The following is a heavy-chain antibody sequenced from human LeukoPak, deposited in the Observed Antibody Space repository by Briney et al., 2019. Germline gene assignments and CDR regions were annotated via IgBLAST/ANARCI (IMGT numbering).Heavy chain of an antibody. Sequence: GGSLRLSCAASGFTFSSYAMSRVRQAPGKGLEWVSAISGSGGSAYYADSVKGRFTISRGNSKNTLYLQMNSLRAEDTAVYFCAALRFGVVITISDVDFWGQGTLVTVSS. V-gene: IGHV3-23*01. CDR3: AALRFGVVITISDVDF. CDR1: GFTFSSYA. CDR2: ISGSGGSA. D-gene: IGHD3-3*01. J-gene: IGHJ4*02.